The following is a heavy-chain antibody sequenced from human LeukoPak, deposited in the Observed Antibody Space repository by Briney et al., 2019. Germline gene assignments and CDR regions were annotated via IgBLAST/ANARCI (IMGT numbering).Heavy chain of an antibody. D-gene: IGHD1-26*01. J-gene: IGHJ4*02. CDR1: GFTFSSYG. Sequence: GRSLRLSCAASGFTFSSYGMHWVRQAPGKGLEWVAVIWYDGSNKYYADSVKGRFTISRDNSKNTLYLQMNSLRAEDTAVYYCVRESRSGSYSDFDYWGQGTLDTVSS. V-gene: IGHV3-33*01. CDR2: IWYDGSNK. CDR3: VRESRSGSYSDFDY.